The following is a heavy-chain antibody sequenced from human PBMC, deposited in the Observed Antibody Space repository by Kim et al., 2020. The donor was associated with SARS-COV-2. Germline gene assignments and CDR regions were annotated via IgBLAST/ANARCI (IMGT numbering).Heavy chain of an antibody. V-gene: IGHV3-23*01. D-gene: IGHD3-16*01. Sequence: GGSLRLSCAASGIALSDYAMSWIRQAPGIGLEWVSGISSSGFGTYYADSVKGRFTISRDKSKNTLYLQMNNLRADDTAIYYCARSLDDYNDVFDYWGQG. CDR3: ARSLDDYNDVFDY. CDR2: ISSSGFGT. J-gene: IGHJ4*02. CDR1: GIALSDYA.